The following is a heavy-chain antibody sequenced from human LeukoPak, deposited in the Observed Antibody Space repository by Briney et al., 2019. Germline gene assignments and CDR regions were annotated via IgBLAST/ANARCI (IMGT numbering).Heavy chain of an antibody. J-gene: IGHJ4*02. D-gene: IGHD3-22*01. CDR1: GFTFSSYA. Sequence: PGGSLRLSCAASGFTFSSYAMHWVRQAPGKGLEWVAVISHDGRNKFYADSVKGRFSVSRDTSKNTLYLDMNSLRAEDTAVYYCARQSCLYSSGCFLDYWGLGTLVTVSS. CDR2: ISHDGRNK. CDR3: ARQSCLYSSGCFLDY. V-gene: IGHV3-30*04.